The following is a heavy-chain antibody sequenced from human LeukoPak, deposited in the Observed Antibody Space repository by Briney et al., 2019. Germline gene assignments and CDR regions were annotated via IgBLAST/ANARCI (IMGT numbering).Heavy chain of an antibody. CDR2: ISSSSSYI. Sequence: GGSLRLSCAASGFTFSSYSMNWVRQAPGKGLEWVSSISSSSSYIYYADSVKGRFTISRDNAKNSLYLRMNSLRAEDTAVYYCARVTPGIAVAGSGDYWGQGTLVTVSS. J-gene: IGHJ4*02. D-gene: IGHD6-19*01. CDR3: ARVTPGIAVAGSGDY. V-gene: IGHV3-21*01. CDR1: GFTFSSYS.